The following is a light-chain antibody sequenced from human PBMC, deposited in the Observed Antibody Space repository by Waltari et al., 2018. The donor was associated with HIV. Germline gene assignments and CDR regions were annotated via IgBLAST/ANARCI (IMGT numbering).Light chain of an antibody. CDR1: SSDVGGYNY. V-gene: IGLV2-11*01. CDR2: DVN. Sequence: QSALTQPRSVSGSPGQSVTISCTGTSSDVGGYNYVSWYQQHPGKAPKLMIYDVNKRPSGVPDRFSGSKSGNTASLTISGPQADDEADYYCCSYAGSYTYVFGTGTEVTVL. J-gene: IGLJ1*01. CDR3: CSYAGSYTYV.